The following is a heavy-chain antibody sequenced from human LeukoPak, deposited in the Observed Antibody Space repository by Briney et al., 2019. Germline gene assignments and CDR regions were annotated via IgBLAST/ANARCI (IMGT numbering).Heavy chain of an antibody. J-gene: IGHJ5*02. CDR1: GGSISSGSYY. CDR2: IYYSGST. D-gene: IGHD3-16*01. CDR3: ARLDYGTLYP. Sequence: SQTLSLTCTVSGGSISSGSYYWGWIRQPPGKGLEWIGSIYYSGSTYYNPSLKSRVTISVDTSKNQFSLKLSSVTAADTAVYYCARLDYGTLYPWGQGTLVTVSS. V-gene: IGHV4-39*01.